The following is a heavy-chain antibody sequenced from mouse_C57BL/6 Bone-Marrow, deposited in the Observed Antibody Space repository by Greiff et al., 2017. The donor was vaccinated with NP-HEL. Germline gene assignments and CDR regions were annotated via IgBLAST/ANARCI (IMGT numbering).Heavy chain of an antibody. V-gene: IGHV6-6*01. CDR2: IRNKANNHAT. J-gene: IGHJ4*01. D-gene: IGHD2-5*01. CDR1: GFTFSDAW. CDR3: TNSNPYYYAMDY. Sequence: DVMLVESGGGLVQPGGSMKLSCAASGFTFSDAWMDWVRQSPEKGLEWVAEIRNKANNHATYYAESVRGRFTISRDDSKSSVYLQMNSLRAEDTGIYYCTNSNPYYYAMDYWGQGTSVTVSS.